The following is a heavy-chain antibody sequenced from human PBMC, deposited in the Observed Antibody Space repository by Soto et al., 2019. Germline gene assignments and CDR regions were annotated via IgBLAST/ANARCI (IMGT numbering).Heavy chain of an antibody. J-gene: IGHJ6*02. CDR1: GFTFSNFS. CDR2: ISSRSDI. D-gene: IGHD2-2*02. CDR3: AREYTAWPLAYGLDV. V-gene: IGHV3-21*01. Sequence: GGSLRLFCVGSGFTFSNFSINWVRQAPGKGLEWVSSISSRSDIYYADSLKGRFTISRDNAKNSVSLQMNSLRAEDTAVYYCAREYTAWPLAYGLDVWGQGTTVTVSS.